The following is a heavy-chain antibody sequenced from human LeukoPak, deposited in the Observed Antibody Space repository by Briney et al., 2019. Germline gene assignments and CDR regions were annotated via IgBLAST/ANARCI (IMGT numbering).Heavy chain of an antibody. V-gene: IGHV4-34*01. CDR3: ARHGLYSGSYGP. Sequence: SETLSLTCAVYGGSLSGYYCSCIRQPPGKWLEWIGAINHSGSTNYNPSIKSRVTVSVDTSKNQFSLKLSSVTAADTAVYYCARHGLYSGSYGPWGQGTLVTVSS. J-gene: IGHJ5*02. CDR2: INHSGST. D-gene: IGHD1-26*01. CDR1: GGSLSGYY.